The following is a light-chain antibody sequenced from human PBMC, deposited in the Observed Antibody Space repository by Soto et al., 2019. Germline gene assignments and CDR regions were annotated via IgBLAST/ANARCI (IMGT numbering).Light chain of an antibody. CDR1: QSLLYNNTYNY. CDR3: MQALQSLT. J-gene: IGKJ5*01. Sequence: EIVMTQSPLTXPVTPGEPASISCRSSQSLLYNNTYNYLDWYVQQPGQSPKILIYFGSNRAPGVPDRFSGSGSGTDFTLKINRVEAEDVGTYYCMQALQSLTFGQGTRLEIK. V-gene: IGKV2-28*01. CDR2: FGS.